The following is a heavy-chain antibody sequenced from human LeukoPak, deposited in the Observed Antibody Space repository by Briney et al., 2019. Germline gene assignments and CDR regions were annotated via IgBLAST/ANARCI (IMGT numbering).Heavy chain of an antibody. CDR3: ARSVCSGGSCYLFDY. Sequence: SETLSLTCAVYGGSFSGYYWSWIRQPPGKGLEWIGEINHIGSTNYNPSLKSRVTISVDTSKNQFSLKLSSVTAADTAVYYCARSVCSGGSCYLFDYWGQGTLVTVSS. V-gene: IGHV4-34*01. CDR1: GGSFSGYY. CDR2: INHIGST. J-gene: IGHJ4*02. D-gene: IGHD2-15*01.